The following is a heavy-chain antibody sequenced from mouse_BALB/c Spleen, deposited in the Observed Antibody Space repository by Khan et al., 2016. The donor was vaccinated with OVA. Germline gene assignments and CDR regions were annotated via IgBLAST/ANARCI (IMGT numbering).Heavy chain of an antibody. CDR1: GYTFTSYT. V-gene: IGHV1-4*01. CDR2: INPSSGYT. Sequence: VQLQESGAELARPGASVKMSCKASGYTFTSYTMHWVKQRPGQGLEWIGYINPSSGYTNYNQKFKDKATLTADKSSSTAYMQLSSLTSEDSAVYSCARSKDYGSSPAWFAYWGQGTLVTVSA. J-gene: IGHJ3*01. CDR3: ARSKDYGSSPAWFAY. D-gene: IGHD1-1*01.